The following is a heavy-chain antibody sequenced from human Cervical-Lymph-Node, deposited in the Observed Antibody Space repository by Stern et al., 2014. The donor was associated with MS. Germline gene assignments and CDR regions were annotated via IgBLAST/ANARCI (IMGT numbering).Heavy chain of an antibody. CDR1: GFSVSSDY. Sequence: VQLVESGGGLIQPGGSLRLSCAASGFSVSSDYMTWVRQPPGKGLECVSIIYSGGNTYYSDSVKGRFTISRGDSKNTLYLQMNNLTAGDTAMYYCARGSAGVGILYYWGQGALVTVSS. J-gene: IGHJ4*02. CDR2: IYSGGNT. CDR3: ARGSAGVGILYY. V-gene: IGHV3-53*01. D-gene: IGHD3-3*01.